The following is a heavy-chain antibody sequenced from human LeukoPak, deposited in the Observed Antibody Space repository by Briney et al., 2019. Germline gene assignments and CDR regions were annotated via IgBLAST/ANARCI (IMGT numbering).Heavy chain of an antibody. CDR2: IYYTGNT. Sequence: PSETLSLTCTVSGGSISSGGYSWSWIRQPPGKGMEFIAYIYYTGNTYFNPSLKSRVTISVDTSKNQFSLKLTSVTAADTAVYYCARVGGGPAADFDYWGQGTLVTVSS. V-gene: IGHV4-30-4*07. J-gene: IGHJ4*02. CDR1: GGSISSGGYS. CDR3: ARVGGGPAADFDY. D-gene: IGHD6-13*01.